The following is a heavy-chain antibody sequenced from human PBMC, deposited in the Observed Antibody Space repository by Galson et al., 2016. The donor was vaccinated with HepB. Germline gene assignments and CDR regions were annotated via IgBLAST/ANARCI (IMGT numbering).Heavy chain of an antibody. V-gene: IGHV4-61*08. CDR2: RSYSGTT. J-gene: IGHJ4*02. Sequence: ETLSLTCSASKGSLRSVDYNWSWIRQRPGKGLEWIGRRSYSGTTHFNPSLRSRASISVDTSKDQFSLKLKYVTTADTAVYFCAAYGPTVAYWGQGRLVVVS. CDR3: AAYGPTVAY. CDR1: KGSLRSVDYN. D-gene: IGHD2-8*01.